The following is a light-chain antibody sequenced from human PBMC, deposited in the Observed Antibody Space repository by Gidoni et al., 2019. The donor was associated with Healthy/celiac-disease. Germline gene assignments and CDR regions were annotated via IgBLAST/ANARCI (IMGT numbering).Light chain of an antibody. CDR3: HLDSA. CDR1: ESVSSCY. CDR2: GAS. Sequence: EIELTQSPVTLSLSPGERATLSCWASESVSSCYLARYQQTPGQAPRLPIYGASSRAAGIPDRFSGSGSGTNFTLAIIRLEPEDFAVYYCHLDSALGQGTKVEIK. V-gene: IGKV3-20*01. J-gene: IGKJ1*01.